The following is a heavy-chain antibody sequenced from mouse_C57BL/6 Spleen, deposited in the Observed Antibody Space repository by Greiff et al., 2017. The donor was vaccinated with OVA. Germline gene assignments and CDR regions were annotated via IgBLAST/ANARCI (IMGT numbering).Heavy chain of an antibody. Sequence: VKLQQPGAELVRPGSSVKLSCKASGYTFTSYWMHWVKQRPIQGLEWIGNIDPSDSETHYNQKFKDKATLTVDKSSSTAYMQLSSLTSEDSAVYYCARGIYDGYRYWYFDVWGTGTTVTVSS. CDR3: ARGIYDGYRYWYFDV. J-gene: IGHJ1*03. CDR1: GYTFTSYW. V-gene: IGHV1-52*01. CDR2: IDPSDSET. D-gene: IGHD2-3*01.